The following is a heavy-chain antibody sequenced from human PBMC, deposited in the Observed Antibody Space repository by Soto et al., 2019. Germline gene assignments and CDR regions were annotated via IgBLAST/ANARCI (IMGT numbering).Heavy chain of an antibody. Sequence: GASVKVSCKASGGTFSSYAISWVRQAPGQGLEWTGGIIPIFGTANYAQKFQGRVTITADESASTAYMELSSLRSEDTAVYYCARALEYSSSSRYYYGMDVWGQGTTVTVSS. CDR1: GGTFSSYA. V-gene: IGHV1-69*13. J-gene: IGHJ6*02. CDR3: ARALEYSSSSRYYYGMDV. CDR2: IIPIFGTA. D-gene: IGHD6-6*01.